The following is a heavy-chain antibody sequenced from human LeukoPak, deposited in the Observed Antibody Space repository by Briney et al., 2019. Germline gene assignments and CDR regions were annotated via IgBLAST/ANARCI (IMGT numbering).Heavy chain of an antibody. D-gene: IGHD3-9*01. CDR2: IISSSSYK. CDR1: GFTFISYT. Sequence: GRSLRLSCAASGFTFISYTMNWVRQPPRNWLEWDSSIISSSSYKYYADSVKDRLSICRDNSEKCLYLQMNRLGPEDTALYYCVKSAVDLLDGHHPNHYIGMDVWGEGTTVIVSS. CDR3: VKSAVDLLDGHHPNHYIGMDV. J-gene: IGHJ6*04. V-gene: IGHV3-21*01.